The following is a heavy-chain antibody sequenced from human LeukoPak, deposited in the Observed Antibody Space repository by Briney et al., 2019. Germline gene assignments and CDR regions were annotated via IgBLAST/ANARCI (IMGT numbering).Heavy chain of an antibody. J-gene: IGHJ5*01. CDR2: ISGSGGST. V-gene: IGHV3-23*01. Sequence: GGSLRLSCAASGFTFTSYAMNWVRLAPGKGLEWVAAISGSGGSTRYADSVTGRFTISRDNSKNTLYLQMNSLRAEDTALYYCAKRGGPVVPAASYNWFDSWGQGTQVTVSS. CDR1: GFTFTSYA. CDR3: AKRGGPVVPAASYNWFDS. D-gene: IGHD2-2*01.